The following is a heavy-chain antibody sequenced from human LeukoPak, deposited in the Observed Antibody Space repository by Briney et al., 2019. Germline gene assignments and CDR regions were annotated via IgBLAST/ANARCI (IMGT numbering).Heavy chain of an antibody. Sequence: AGSLRLSCAASGFTFSSYSMNWVRQAPGKGLEWVSSISSSSSYIYYADSVKGRFTISRDNAKNSLYLQMNSLRAEDTAVYYCAKSTQNYGGPLGYWGQGTLVTVSS. CDR2: ISSSSSYI. J-gene: IGHJ4*02. D-gene: IGHD1-7*01. CDR3: AKSTQNYGGPLGY. CDR1: GFTFSSYS. V-gene: IGHV3-21*01.